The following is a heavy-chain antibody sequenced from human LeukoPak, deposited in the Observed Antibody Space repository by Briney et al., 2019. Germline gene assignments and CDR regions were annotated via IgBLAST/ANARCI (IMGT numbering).Heavy chain of an antibody. Sequence: ASVKVSCKASGGTFSSYAISWVRQAPGQGLEWMGRIIPILGIANYAQKFQGRVTITADESTSTAYMELSSLRSEDTAVYYCARVGITGTYLGSDYWGQGTLVTVSS. CDR1: GGTFSSYA. V-gene: IGHV1-69*04. CDR2: IIPILGIA. J-gene: IGHJ4*02. D-gene: IGHD1-20*01. CDR3: ARVGITGTYLGSDY.